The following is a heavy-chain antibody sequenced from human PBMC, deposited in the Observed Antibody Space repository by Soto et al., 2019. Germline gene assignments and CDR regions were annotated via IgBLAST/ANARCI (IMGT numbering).Heavy chain of an antibody. Sequence: QVQLVQSGAEVKKPGASVKVSCKASGYTFTSYGISWVRQAPGQGLEWLRWISAYNGNTNYARNLQGRVTVTADTSTTTAYMELRSLRSDDTAVYYCARDRGIVIVGGTIPDYWGQGTLVTVSS. D-gene: IGHD1-26*01. CDR2: ISAYNGNT. J-gene: IGHJ4*02. V-gene: IGHV1-18*01. CDR3: ARDRGIVIVGGTIPDY. CDR1: GYTFTSYG.